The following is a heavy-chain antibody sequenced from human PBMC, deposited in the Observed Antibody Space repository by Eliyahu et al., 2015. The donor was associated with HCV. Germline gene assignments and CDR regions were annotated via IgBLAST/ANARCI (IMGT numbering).Heavy chain of an antibody. CDR1: GYTFTSYA. J-gene: IGHJ2*01. V-gene: IGHV1-3*01. D-gene: IGHD2-2*01. CDR3: ATHIVVVPAATPAYWYFDL. CDR2: INAGNGNT. Sequence: QVQLVQSGAEVKKPGASVKVSCKASGYTFTSYAMHWVRQAPGQRLEWMGWINAGNGNTKYSQKFQGRVTITRDTSASTAYMELSSLRSEDTAVYYCATHIVVVPAATPAYWYFDLWGRGTLVTVSS.